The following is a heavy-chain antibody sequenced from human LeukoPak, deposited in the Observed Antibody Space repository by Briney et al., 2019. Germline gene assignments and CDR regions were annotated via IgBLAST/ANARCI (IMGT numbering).Heavy chain of an antibody. V-gene: IGHV1-2*02. CDR2: INPNSGGT. CDR1: GYTFTGYY. J-gene: IGHJ4*02. D-gene: IGHD2-2*01. CDR3: ARAFLDTSYYFDY. Sequence: ASVKVSCKASGYTFTGYYMHWVRQAPGQGLEWMGWINPNSGGTNYAQKFQGRVTMTRDTSINTAYMDLSGLRSDDTAVYYCARAFLDTSYYFDYWGQGTLVTVSS.